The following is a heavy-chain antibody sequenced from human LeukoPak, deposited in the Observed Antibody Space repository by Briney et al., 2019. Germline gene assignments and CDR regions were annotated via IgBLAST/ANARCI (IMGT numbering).Heavy chain of an antibody. CDR2: IGGSGGDT. J-gene: IGHJ4*02. CDR1: GFTFTNYA. Sequence: GGSLRLSCAASGFTFTNYAMSWVRQAPGKGLEWVSSIGGSGGDTSYADSVKGRFTISRDNSKNTLYLQMNSLRAEDTAEYYCAKGAARAYCGGDCFYRGQGTLVTVSS. V-gene: IGHV3-23*01. D-gene: IGHD2-21*02. CDR3: AKGAARAYCGGDCFY.